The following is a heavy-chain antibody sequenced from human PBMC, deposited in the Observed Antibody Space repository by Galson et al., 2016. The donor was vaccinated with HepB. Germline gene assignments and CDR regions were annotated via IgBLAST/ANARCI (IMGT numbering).Heavy chain of an antibody. CDR3: ARMGSSSWDFDY. J-gene: IGHJ4*02. CDR1: GFTFSSYG. V-gene: IGHV3-33*01. D-gene: IGHD6-13*01. Sequence: SLRLSCAASGFTFSSYGMHWVRQAPGKGLEWVEVIWYAGSNKYYADSVRGRFTSSRDNSKTTLYLQMNSLRAEDTAVYYCARMGSSSWDFDYWGQGTQVTVSS. CDR2: IWYAGSNK.